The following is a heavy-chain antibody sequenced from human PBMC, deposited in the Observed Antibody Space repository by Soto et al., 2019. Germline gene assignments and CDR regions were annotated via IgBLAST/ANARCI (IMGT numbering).Heavy chain of an antibody. J-gene: IGHJ4*02. Sequence: GASVKVSCKASGGTFSSYAISWVRQAPGQGLEWMGGIIPIFGTANYAQKFQGRVTITADESTSTAYMELSSLRSEDTAVYYCATENYYDSSGYPDPDFDYWGQGTLVTVSS. CDR3: ATENYYDSSGYPDPDFDY. CDR1: GGTFSSYA. V-gene: IGHV1-69*13. CDR2: IIPIFGTA. D-gene: IGHD3-22*01.